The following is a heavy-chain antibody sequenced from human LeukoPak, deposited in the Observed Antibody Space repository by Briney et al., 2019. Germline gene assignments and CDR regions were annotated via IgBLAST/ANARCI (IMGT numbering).Heavy chain of an antibody. J-gene: IGHJ4*02. CDR2: IWYDGSNK. D-gene: IGHD3-22*01. Sequence: GGSLRLSCAASGFTFSSYGMRWVRQAPGKGLEWVAVIWYDGSNKYYADSVKGRFTISRDNSKNTLYLQMNSLRAEDTAVYYCARSYYYDSSHTVDYWGQGTLVTVSS. V-gene: IGHV3-33*01. CDR1: GFTFSSYG. CDR3: ARSYYYDSSHTVDY.